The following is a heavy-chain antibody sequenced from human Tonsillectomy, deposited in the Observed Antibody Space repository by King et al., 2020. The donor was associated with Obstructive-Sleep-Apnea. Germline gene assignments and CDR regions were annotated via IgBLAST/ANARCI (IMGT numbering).Heavy chain of an antibody. CDR2: ITRISSTT. J-gene: IGHJ5*02. CDR3: ARDSSGYSP. Sequence: QLVQSGGGLVQPWGSLRLSCAASGFTFRSYSMNWVRQAPGKGLEWCSYITRISSTTYYADSVKGRFTISRDNAKNSLYLQMNSLRVEDTAVYYCARDSSGYSPWGQGTLVTVSS. V-gene: IGHV3-48*04. D-gene: IGHD3-22*01. CDR1: GFTFRSYS.